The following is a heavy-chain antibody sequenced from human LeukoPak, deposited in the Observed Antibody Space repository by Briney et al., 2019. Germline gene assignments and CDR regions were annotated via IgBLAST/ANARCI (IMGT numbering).Heavy chain of an antibody. D-gene: IGHD3-10*01. CDR3: ARAERQNYYGSGSYGDWFDP. CDR1: GGSISRYY. Sequence: LETLSLTCTVSGGSISRYYWSWIRQPAGKGLEWIGRIYTSGSTNHNPSLNSRVTMSVDTSKHQFSLKLSSVTAADTAVYYYARAERQNYYGSGSYGDWFDPWGQGTLVTVSS. CDR2: IYTSGST. J-gene: IGHJ5*02. V-gene: IGHV4-4*07.